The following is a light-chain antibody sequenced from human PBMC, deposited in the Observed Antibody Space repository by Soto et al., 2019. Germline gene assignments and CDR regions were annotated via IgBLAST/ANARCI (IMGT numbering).Light chain of an antibody. CDR2: EVS. CDR3: MQGIQVPWT. V-gene: IGKV2D-29*01. Sequence: DIVVTQTPLSLSVTPGQPASISCKSSQSLLYSVGKTYLSWFLQKPGQPPQLLIYEVSNRFSVVQDRFSGSGSGPDFTLKISRVEAEDVGVYYCMQGIQVPWTFGQGTKVEIK. J-gene: IGKJ1*01. CDR1: QSLLYSVGKTY.